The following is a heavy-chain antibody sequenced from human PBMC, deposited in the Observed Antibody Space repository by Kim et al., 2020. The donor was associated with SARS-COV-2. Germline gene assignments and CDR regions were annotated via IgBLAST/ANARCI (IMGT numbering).Heavy chain of an antibody. CDR2: ISGSGGST. CDR3: ASMHYYDSSGYYYNKPQGDY. D-gene: IGHD3-22*01. J-gene: IGHJ4*02. Sequence: GGSLRLSCAASGFTFSSYAMSWVRQAPGKGLEWVSAISGSGGSTYYADSVKGRFTISRDNSKNTLYLQMNSLRAEDTAVYYCASMHYYDSSGYYYNKPQGDYWGQGTLVTVSS. CDR1: GFTFSSYA. V-gene: IGHV3-23*01.